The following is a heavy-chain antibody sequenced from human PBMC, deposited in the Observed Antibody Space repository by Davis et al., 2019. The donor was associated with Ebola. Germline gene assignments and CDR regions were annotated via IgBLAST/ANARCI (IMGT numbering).Heavy chain of an antibody. CDR2: IHYSGGT. Sequence: MPSETLSLTCTVSGGSISTLYWSWVRQPPGKGLEWIGYIHYSGGTNYNPSLKSRVTISVDTSKNQLSLNLISVTAADTAVYYCAGTSRFLSYDYWGQGTLVTVSS. CDR3: AGTSRFLSYDY. V-gene: IGHV4-59*08. CDR1: GGSISTLY. D-gene: IGHD3-16*02. J-gene: IGHJ4*02.